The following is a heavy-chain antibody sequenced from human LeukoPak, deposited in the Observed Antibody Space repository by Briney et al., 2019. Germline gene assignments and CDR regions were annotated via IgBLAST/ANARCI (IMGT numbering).Heavy chain of an antibody. V-gene: IGHV1-46*01. CDR2: INPSGGST. CDR3: ASHPYSSGLVPSFDY. CDR1: GYTFTSYY. D-gene: IGHD6-19*01. J-gene: IGHJ4*02. Sequence: ASVKVSCKASGYTFTSYYMHWVRQAPGQGLEWMGIINPSGGSTSYAQKLQGRVTMTRDTSTSTVYMELSSLRSEDTAVYYCASHPYSSGLVPSFDYWGQGTLVTVSS.